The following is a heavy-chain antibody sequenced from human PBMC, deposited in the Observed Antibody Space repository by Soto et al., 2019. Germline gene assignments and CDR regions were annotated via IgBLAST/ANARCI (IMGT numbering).Heavy chain of an antibody. CDR1: GYSFTSYW. CDR3: ARHGSSGSSDAFDI. J-gene: IGHJ3*02. V-gene: IGHV5-10-1*01. CDR2: IDLSDSYT. Sequence: PGESLKISCKGSGYSFTSYWISWVRQMPGKGLEWMGRIDLSDSYTNYSPSFQGPVTISADKSISTAYLQWSSLKASDTAIYYCARHGSSGSSDAFDIWGQGTMVTVSS. D-gene: IGHD3-22*01.